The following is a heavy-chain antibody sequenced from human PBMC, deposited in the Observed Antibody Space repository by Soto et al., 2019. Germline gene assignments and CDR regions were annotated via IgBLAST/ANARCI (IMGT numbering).Heavy chain of an antibody. CDR1: GYTFTSYG. D-gene: IGHD3-10*01. V-gene: IGHV1-18*01. CDR3: ARDYPVDGALWFGELVTFDY. J-gene: IGHJ4*02. Sequence: QVQLVQSGAEVKKPGASVKVSCKASGYTFTSYGISWVRQAPGQGLEWMGWISAYKGNTNYAQKLQGRVTMTTDTSTSKAYMELRSLRSDDTAVYYCARDYPVDGALWFGELVTFDYWGQGTLVTVSS. CDR2: ISAYKGNT.